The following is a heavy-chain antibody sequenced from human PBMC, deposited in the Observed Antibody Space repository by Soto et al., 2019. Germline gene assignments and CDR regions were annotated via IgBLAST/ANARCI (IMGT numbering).Heavy chain of an antibody. Sequence: EVQLVESGGGLVQPGGSLRLSCAASGFTFSSYAMHWVRQAPGKGLEYVSAISSNGGSTYYANSVKGRFTISRDNXKXTXXLQMGSLRAEDMAVYYCARSRRSSGWFRYYYGMDVWGQGTTVTVSS. V-gene: IGHV3-64*01. J-gene: IGHJ6*02. CDR3: ARSRRSSGWFRYYYGMDV. D-gene: IGHD6-19*01. CDR2: ISSNGGST. CDR1: GFTFSSYA.